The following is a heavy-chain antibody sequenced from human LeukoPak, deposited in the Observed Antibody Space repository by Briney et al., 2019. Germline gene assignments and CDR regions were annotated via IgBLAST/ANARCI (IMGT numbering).Heavy chain of an antibody. CDR2: ISSNGGST. Sequence: PGGSLRLSCAASGFTFSSYAMHWVRQAPGKGLEYVSAISSNGGSTYYANSVKGRFTISRDNAKNSLYLQMNSLRAEDTAVYYCARGSEGYDSSGYYPPGYYYYMDVWGKGTTVTVSS. D-gene: IGHD3-22*01. V-gene: IGHV3-64*01. J-gene: IGHJ6*03. CDR1: GFTFSSYA. CDR3: ARGSEGYDSSGYYPPGYYYYMDV.